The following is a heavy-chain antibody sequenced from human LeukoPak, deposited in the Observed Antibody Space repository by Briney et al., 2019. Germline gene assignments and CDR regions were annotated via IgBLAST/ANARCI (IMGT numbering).Heavy chain of an antibody. CDR2: ISSSSSYI. CDR3: ARARSGGISGKTGYYYYGLDV. D-gene: IGHD3-3*01. CDR1: GFTFSSYC. J-gene: IGHJ6*02. V-gene: IGHV3-21*01. Sequence: GGSLTLSCAASGFTFSSYCMSWVRQAPGKGLEWVSSISSSSSYIYYAASVKGRFTISRDNANNSLYLQMNSLRAEDTAVYYCARARSGGISGKTGYYYYGLDVWGQGTTVTVPS.